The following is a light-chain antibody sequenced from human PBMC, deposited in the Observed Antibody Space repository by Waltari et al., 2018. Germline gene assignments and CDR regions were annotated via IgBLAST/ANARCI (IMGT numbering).Light chain of an antibody. Sequence: DIVMTQSPRSLPVTHGEPASISCRSSQSLQNHIGDNYLDWYLQKPGQSPQLLIYLGSNRASGVPDRFSGSGSGTDFTLKISRVEAEDVGVYYCMQVLQPPLTLGGGTNVEIK. J-gene: IGKJ4*01. CDR1: QSLQNHIGDNY. CDR3: MQVLQPPLT. V-gene: IGKV2-28*01. CDR2: LGS.